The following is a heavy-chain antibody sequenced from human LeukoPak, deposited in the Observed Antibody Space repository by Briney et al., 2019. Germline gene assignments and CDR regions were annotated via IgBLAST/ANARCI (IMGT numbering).Heavy chain of an antibody. CDR1: GFTFSSYA. Sequence: GGSLRLSCAASGFTFSSYAMSWVRQAPGKGLEWVSAISGSGGSTYYADSVKGRFTISRDNSKNKLYLQMNSLRAEDTAVYYCAKDDGDSSGYFPSWGQGTLVTVSS. V-gene: IGHV3-23*01. J-gene: IGHJ5*02. CDR2: ISGSGGST. CDR3: AKDDGDSSGYFPS. D-gene: IGHD3-22*01.